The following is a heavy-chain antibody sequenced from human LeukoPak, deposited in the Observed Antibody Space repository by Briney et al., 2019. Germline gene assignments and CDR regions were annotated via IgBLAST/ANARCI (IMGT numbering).Heavy chain of an antibody. CDR1: GCSISSSSYC. CDR2: IYYSGST. Sequence: SETLSLTCTVSGCSISSSSYCWGWIRQPPGTGLEWIGSIYYSGSTYYNPSLKSRVTISVDTSKNQFSLKLSSVTAAETAVYYCARCGYDYIWGSYRQYYFDYWGQGTLVTVSS. J-gene: IGHJ4*02. CDR3: ARCGYDYIWGSYRQYYFDY. V-gene: IGHV4-39*01. D-gene: IGHD3-16*02.